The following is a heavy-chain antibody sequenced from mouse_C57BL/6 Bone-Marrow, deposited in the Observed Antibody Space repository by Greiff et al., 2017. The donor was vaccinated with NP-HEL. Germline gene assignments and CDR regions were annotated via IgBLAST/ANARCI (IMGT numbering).Heavy chain of an antibody. V-gene: IGHV5-6*01. CDR3: ARLLLRYWYFDV. Sequence: EVKLVESGGDLVKPGGSLKLSCAASGFTFSSYGMSWVRQTPDKRLEWVATISSGGSYTYYPDSVKGRFTISRDNAKNTLYLQMSSLKSEDTAMYYCARLLLRYWYFDVWGTGTTVTVSS. J-gene: IGHJ1*03. CDR2: ISSGGSYT. D-gene: IGHD1-1*01. CDR1: GFTFSSYG.